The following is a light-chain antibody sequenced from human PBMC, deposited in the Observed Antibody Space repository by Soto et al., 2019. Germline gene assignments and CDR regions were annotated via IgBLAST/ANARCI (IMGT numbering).Light chain of an antibody. J-gene: IGKJ5*01. CDR1: QGISSY. Sequence: DIQMTQSPSSLSASVGDRVTVTCRASQGISSYLNWYQQRPGQAPKLVIYTASNLQSGVPSRFSGSGSGTDFTLTITSLQPEDFATYYCQQSYTSITFGQGTRLEV. CDR3: QQSYTSIT. CDR2: TAS. V-gene: IGKV1-39*01.